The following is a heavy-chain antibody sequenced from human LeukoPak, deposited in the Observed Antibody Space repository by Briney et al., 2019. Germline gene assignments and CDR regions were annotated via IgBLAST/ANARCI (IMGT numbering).Heavy chain of an antibody. Sequence: SRTMSLTCAVYGGSFCGYYWSWIRQPPGKGLEWIGEITISGSTNYNPSLKSRVTISVYTSKNQFSLKLSSVTAADTAVYSCARAPNSGSHSFYFDYWGQGTLVTVSS. J-gene: IGHJ4*02. CDR1: GGSFCGYY. V-gene: IGHV4-34*01. CDR3: ARAPNSGSHSFYFDY. D-gene: IGHD1-26*01. CDR2: ITISGST.